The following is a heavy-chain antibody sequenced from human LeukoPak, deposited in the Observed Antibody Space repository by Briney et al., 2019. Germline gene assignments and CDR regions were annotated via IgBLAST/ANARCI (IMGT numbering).Heavy chain of an antibody. CDR2: IYYSGST. J-gene: IGHJ5*02. V-gene: IGHV4-59*01. Sequence: SETLSLTCTVSGGSISSYYWSWIRQPPGKGLEWIGYIYYSGSTNYNPSLKSRVTISVDTSKNQFSLKLSSVTAADTAVYYCARGPYYYDSSGYYHWGQGTLVTVSS. CDR1: GGSISSYY. D-gene: IGHD3-22*01. CDR3: ARGPYYYDSSGYYH.